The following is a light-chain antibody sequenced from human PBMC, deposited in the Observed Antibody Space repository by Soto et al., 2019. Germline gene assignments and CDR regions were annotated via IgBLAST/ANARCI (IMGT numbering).Light chain of an antibody. Sequence: DIQMTQSPSSVSASVGDRVTITCRASQAISTWLAWYQQKPGKAPKLLIYAASNLQTGVPSRFSGSGSGTDFTLTISSLQTADFATYYCQQSNSFPRTFGQGTKVEIK. CDR2: AAS. CDR3: QQSNSFPRT. V-gene: IGKV1D-12*01. CDR1: QAISTW. J-gene: IGKJ1*01.